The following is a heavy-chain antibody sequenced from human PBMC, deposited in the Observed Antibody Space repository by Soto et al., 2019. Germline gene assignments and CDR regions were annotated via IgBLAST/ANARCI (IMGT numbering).Heavy chain of an antibody. CDR1: GFSLSTTGVG. CDR2: IYWDDDK. J-gene: IGHJ5*02. CDR3: ADRDTYSSSWYWFDP. D-gene: IGHD6-13*01. V-gene: IGHV2-5*02. Sequence: QITLKESGPTLGKPTQTLTLTCTFSGFSLSTTGVGVGWIRQPPGKALEWLAHIYWDDDKRYSPSLRSRLSVTKETSKDPVVRTRTNIHPVDTATYCAADRDTYSSSWYWFDPWGQGTLVTVSS.